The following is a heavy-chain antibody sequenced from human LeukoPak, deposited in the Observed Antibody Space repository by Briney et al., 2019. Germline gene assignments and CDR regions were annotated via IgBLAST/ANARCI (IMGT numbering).Heavy chain of an antibody. CDR1: GFTFSNYY. J-gene: IGHJ6*02. CDR2: IKQDGGKK. CDR3: ARLRPYSSSWYAYYGMDV. Sequence: GGSLRLSCAASGFTFSNYYMSWVRQAPGKGLEWVANIKQDGGKKYYVDSVKGRFTISRDNAKNSLYLQMDSLRAEDTAVYYCARLRPYSSSWYAYYGMDVWGQGATVTVSS. D-gene: IGHD6-13*01. V-gene: IGHV3-7*04.